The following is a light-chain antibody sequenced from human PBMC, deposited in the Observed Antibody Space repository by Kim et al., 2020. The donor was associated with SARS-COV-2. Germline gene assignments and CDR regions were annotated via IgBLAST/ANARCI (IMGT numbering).Light chain of an antibody. CDR2: QDS. V-gene: IGLV3-1*01. J-gene: IGLJ2*01. CDR1: KLGDKY. Sequence: GSPGKTASITCSGDKLGDKYACWYQQKPGQSPVLVIYQDSKRPSGIPERFSGSNSGNTATLTISGTQAMDEADYYCQAWDSSTVVFGGGTQLTVL. CDR3: QAWDSSTVV.